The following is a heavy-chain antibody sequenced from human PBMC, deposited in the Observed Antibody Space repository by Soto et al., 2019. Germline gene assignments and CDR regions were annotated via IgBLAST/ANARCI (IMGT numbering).Heavy chain of an antibody. D-gene: IGHD3-9*01. V-gene: IGHV3-48*01. CDR3: ASLTQGPRNYYYYYYMDV. CDR1: GFTFSSYS. CDR2: ISSSSSTI. J-gene: IGHJ6*03. Sequence: GGSLRLSCAASGFTFSSYSMNWVRQAPGKGLEWVSYISSSSSTIYYADSVKGRLTISRENAKNSLYLQMNSLRAEDTAVYYCASLTQGPRNYYYYYYMDVWGKGTTVTVSS.